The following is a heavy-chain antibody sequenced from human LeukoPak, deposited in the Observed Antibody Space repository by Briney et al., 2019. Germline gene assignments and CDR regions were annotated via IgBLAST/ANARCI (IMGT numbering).Heavy chain of an antibody. J-gene: IGHJ4*02. V-gene: IGHV5-51*01. CDR2: IYPGDSDT. CDR1: GYSFTSYW. Sequence: GEFLKISCKGSGYSFTSYWIGWVRQMPGKGLEWMGIIYPGDSDTRYSPSFQGQVTISADKSISTAYLQWSSLKASDTAMYYCARLGAVADKSYYFDYWGQGTLVTVSS. CDR3: ARLGAVADKSYYFDY. D-gene: IGHD6-19*01.